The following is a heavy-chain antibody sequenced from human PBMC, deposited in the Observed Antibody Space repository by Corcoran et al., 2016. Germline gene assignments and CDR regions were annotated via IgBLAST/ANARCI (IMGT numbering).Heavy chain of an antibody. CDR3: PRGATGTTWGWFDP. CDR1: GFTCTSHY. Sequence: VHLVLSRSDGKRPGASVKVSCKSSGFTCTSHYVHCVRQPPGQGREWMGIINPSGGSPSYAQKFQGRLTMTWATSTSTVYIELSSLRSADTAVSYCPRGATGTTWGWFDPWGQAPWVTVSS. CDR2: INPSGGSP. D-gene: IGHD1-1*01. J-gene: IGHJ5*02. V-gene: IGHV1-46*01.